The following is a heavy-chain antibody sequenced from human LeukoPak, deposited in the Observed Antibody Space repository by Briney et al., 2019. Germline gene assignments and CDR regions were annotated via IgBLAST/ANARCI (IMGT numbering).Heavy chain of an antibody. CDR1: GGTFSSYA. V-gene: IGHV1-69*05. J-gene: IGHJ4*02. Sequence: ASVKVFCKASGGTFSSYAISWVRQAPGQGLEWMGGIIPIFGTANYAQKFQGRVTITTDESTSTAYMELSSLRSEDTAVYYCARNSGSYYGYFDYWGQGTLVTVSS. CDR2: IIPIFGTA. D-gene: IGHD1-26*01. CDR3: ARNSGSYYGYFDY.